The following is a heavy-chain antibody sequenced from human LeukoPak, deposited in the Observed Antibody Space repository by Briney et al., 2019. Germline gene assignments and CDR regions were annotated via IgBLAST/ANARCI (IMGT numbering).Heavy chain of an antibody. D-gene: IGHD6-13*01. CDR2: ISGSGGST. J-gene: IGHJ4*02. CDR3: AKDQTRPIAAAVAFDY. Sequence: GGSLRLSCAASGFTFSSYAMSWVRQAPGKGLEWVSAISGSGGSTYYADSVKGRFTISRDNSKNTLYLQMNSLRAEDTAVYYCAKDQTRPIAAAVAFDYWGQGTLVTVSS. V-gene: IGHV3-23*01. CDR1: GFTFSSYA.